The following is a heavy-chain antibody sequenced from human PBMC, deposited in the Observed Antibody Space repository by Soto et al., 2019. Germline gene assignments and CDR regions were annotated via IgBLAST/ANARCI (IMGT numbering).Heavy chain of an antibody. V-gene: IGHV3-15*01. CDR3: TALLGEVFRLDY. J-gene: IGHJ4*02. CDR1: GFSFSNAW. D-gene: IGHD3-16*01. CDR2: IKSRADGATT. Sequence: EVQLVESGGDFVKPGGSLRVSCAVSGFSFSNAWMSWVRQAPGKGLEWVGRIKSRADGATTDYTASVKVRFTISRDDSNNTVFLQMNSLKTEDTAVYYCTALLGEVFRLDYWGQGTLVTVSS.